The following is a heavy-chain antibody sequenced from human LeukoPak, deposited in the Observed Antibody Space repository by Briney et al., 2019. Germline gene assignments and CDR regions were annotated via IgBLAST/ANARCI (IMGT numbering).Heavy chain of an antibody. CDR3: AREGKNWYGYWHY. CDR2: IYYSGST. D-gene: IGHD1-1*01. J-gene: IGHJ4*02. CDR1: GGSISSYY. V-gene: IGHV4-59*13. Sequence: SETLSLTCTVPGGSISSYYWSWIRQPPGKGLEWIGYIYYSGSTNYNPSLQSRVTISVDTSKSQFSLNLRCVTAADTAVYYCAREGKNWYGYWHYWGQGTLVTVSS.